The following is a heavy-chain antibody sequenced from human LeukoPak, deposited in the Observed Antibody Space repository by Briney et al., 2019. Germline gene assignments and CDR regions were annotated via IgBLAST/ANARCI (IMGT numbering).Heavy chain of an antibody. CDR2: ISSSSSYI. D-gene: IGHD3-9*01. J-gene: IGHJ5*02. Sequence: GGSLRLSCAASGFTFSSYGMNWVRQAPGKGLEWVSSISSSSSYIYYADSVKGRFTISRDNAKNSLYLQMNSLRAEDTAVYYCARATIFGWFDPWGQGTLVTVSS. V-gene: IGHV3-21*01. CDR3: ARATIFGWFDP. CDR1: GFTFSSYG.